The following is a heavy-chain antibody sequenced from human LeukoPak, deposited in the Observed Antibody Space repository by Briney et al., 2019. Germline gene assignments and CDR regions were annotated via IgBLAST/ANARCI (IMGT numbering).Heavy chain of an antibody. Sequence: ETSETLSLTCTVSGGSISSHYWSWIRQPPGKGLEWIGYIYYTGSTDHNPSLKSRVTISVDTSKNQFSLRLNSVTAADTAVYYCAREGGIWFGEFPYFDYWAREPWSPSPQ. D-gene: IGHD3-10*01. CDR2: IYYTGST. CDR1: GGSISSHY. J-gene: IGHJ4*02. CDR3: AREGGIWFGEFPYFDY. V-gene: IGHV4-59*11.